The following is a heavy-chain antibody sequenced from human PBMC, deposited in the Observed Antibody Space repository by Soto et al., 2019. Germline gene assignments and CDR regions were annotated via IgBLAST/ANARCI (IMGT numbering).Heavy chain of an antibody. CDR1: GGSISSGDYY. Sequence: QVQLQESGPGLVKPSQTLSLTCTVSGGSISSGDYYWSWIRQPPGKGLEWIGYIYYSGSTYYNPSLSSRVTISVDTSKNQFSLKLSSVTAADTAVYYCARDLPMIVVVKSDAFDIWGQGTMVTVSS. CDR2: IYYSGST. D-gene: IGHD3-22*01. J-gene: IGHJ3*02. V-gene: IGHV4-30-4*01. CDR3: ARDLPMIVVVKSDAFDI.